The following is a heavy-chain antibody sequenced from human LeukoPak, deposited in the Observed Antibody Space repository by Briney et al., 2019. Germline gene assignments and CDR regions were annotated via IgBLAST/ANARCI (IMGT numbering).Heavy chain of an antibody. CDR1: GYTFTSYG. CDR2: ISAYNGNT. Sequence: GASVKVSCKASGYTFTSYGISWVRQAPGQGLEWMGWISAYNGNTNYAQKFQGRVTMTRDTSISTAYMELSRLRSDDTAVYYCASDLRFLERLLHGYHLASWGHGPLVPVSS. D-gene: IGHD3-3*01. J-gene: IGHJ5*01. CDR3: ASDLRFLERLLHGYHLAS. V-gene: IGHV1-18*01.